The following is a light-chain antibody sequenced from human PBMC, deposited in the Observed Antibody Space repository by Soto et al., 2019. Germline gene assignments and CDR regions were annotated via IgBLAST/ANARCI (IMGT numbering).Light chain of an antibody. CDR3: QVWDTSSDPPNWV. CDR2: DDS. Sequence: SYELTQPPSVSVAPGQTARLTCGGNNIGSKSVHWYQQKPGQAPVLVVFDDSDRPSGIPERFSGSNSGNMATLTITRVEAGDEADFYCQVWDTSSDPPNWVFGGGTKLTVL. CDR1: NIGSKS. J-gene: IGLJ3*02. V-gene: IGLV3-21*02.